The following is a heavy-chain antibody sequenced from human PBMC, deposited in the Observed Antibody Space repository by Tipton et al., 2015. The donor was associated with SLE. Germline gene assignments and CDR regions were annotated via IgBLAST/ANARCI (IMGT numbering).Heavy chain of an antibody. CDR2: VTHNGNT. Sequence: TLSLTCAVYGGSFSHYYWTWIRQSPGKGLEWIGEVTHNGNTNYNPSLKSRVAISVDTSKNQFSLKLSSVTAADTAVYYCARADWGRKSADYWGQGTLVTVSS. CDR3: ARADWGRKSADY. D-gene: IGHD3-16*01. J-gene: IGHJ4*02. CDR1: GGSFSHYY. V-gene: IGHV4-34*01.